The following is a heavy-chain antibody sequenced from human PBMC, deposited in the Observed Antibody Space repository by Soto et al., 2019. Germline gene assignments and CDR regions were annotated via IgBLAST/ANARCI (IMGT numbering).Heavy chain of an antibody. V-gene: IGHV3-30*03. CDR3: ARDQTGITTAGGGRIDH. CDR2: ISYDGSLQ. J-gene: IGHJ4*02. CDR1: GFPFSNYG. Sequence: SLRLSCVASGFPFSNYGMHWVRQAPGKGLDWVAFISYDGSLQYYADSVKGRFTISRDNSKNTLSLQMSGLTPEDMAVYYCARDQTGITTAGGGRIDHWGQGTLVTVSS. D-gene: IGHD6-13*01.